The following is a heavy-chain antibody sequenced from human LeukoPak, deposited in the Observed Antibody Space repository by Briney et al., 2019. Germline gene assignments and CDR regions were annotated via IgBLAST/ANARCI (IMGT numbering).Heavy chain of an antibody. CDR3: AREGYYDILTGYYSSPYFDY. CDR1: GGSISSSSYY. Sequence: SETLSLTCTVSGGSISSSSYYWGWIRQPPGKGLEWIGSIYYSGSTYYNPSLKSRVTISVDTSKNQFSLKLSSVTTADTAVYYRAREGYYDILTGYYSSPYFDYWGQGTLVTVSS. V-gene: IGHV4-39*07. D-gene: IGHD3-9*01. CDR2: IYYSGST. J-gene: IGHJ4*02.